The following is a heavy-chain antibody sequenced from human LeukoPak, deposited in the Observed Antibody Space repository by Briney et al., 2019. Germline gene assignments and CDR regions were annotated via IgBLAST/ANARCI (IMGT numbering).Heavy chain of an antibody. CDR2: IIPIFGTA. CDR1: GGTFSSYA. J-gene: IGHJ4*02. Sequence: GASVKVSCKASGGTFSSYAISWVRQAPGQGLEWMGRIIPIFGTANYAQKFQGRVTITTDESTSTAYMELSSLRSEDTAVYYCARRGLCSGSSCSFDYWGQGTLVTVSS. D-gene: IGHD2-15*01. CDR3: ARRGLCSGSSCSFDY. V-gene: IGHV1-69*05.